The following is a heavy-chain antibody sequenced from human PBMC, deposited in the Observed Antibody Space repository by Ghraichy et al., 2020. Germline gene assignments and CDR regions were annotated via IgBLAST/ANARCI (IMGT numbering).Heavy chain of an antibody. CDR3: AKGKFMEFYDILTGYYGFDY. V-gene: IGHV3-23*01. CDR1: GFTFSNYA. J-gene: IGHJ4*02. Sequence: GGSLRLSCAASGFTFSNYALSWVRQAPGKGLEWVSGISGSGGRTYYADSVKGRFTISRDNSKSTQYLQMNSLRAEDTAVYYCAKGKFMEFYDILTGYYGFDYWGQGTLVSVSS. CDR2: ISGSGGRT. D-gene: IGHD3-9*01.